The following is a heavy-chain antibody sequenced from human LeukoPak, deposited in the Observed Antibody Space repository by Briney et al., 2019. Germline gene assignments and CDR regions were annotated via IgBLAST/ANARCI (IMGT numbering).Heavy chain of an antibody. CDR2: IIPIFGTA. Sequence: SVKVSCKASGSTFSSYAISWVRQAPGQGLEWMGGIIPIFGTASYAQKFQGRVTMTRDMSTSTVYMELSSLRSEDTAVYYCAREPPLYYYDSSGYYSYYYYYYMDVWGKGTTVTVSS. V-gene: IGHV1-69*05. CDR1: GSTFSSYA. J-gene: IGHJ6*03. CDR3: AREPPLYYYDSSGYYSYYYYYYMDV. D-gene: IGHD3-22*01.